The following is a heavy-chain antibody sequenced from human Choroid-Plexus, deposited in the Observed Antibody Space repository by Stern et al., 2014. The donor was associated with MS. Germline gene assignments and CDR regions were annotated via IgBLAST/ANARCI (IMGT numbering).Heavy chain of an antibody. J-gene: IGHJ5*02. Sequence: VQLVESGGGVVQPGRPLRLSCVASGFTFGSCAMPWVRQAPGKGLAWVAGVSYDGSNKYYAVSGKGRFTISRDNSQNTLYMQMSSLRPEDTAVYYCAKDRQYLTYFFDHWGQGSLVTVSS. CDR1: GFTFGSCA. CDR2: VSYDGSNK. CDR3: AKDRQYLTYFFDH. V-gene: IGHV3-30*18. D-gene: IGHD2/OR15-2a*01.